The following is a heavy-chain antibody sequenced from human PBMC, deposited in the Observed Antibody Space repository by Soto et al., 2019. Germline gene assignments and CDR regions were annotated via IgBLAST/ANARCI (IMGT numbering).Heavy chain of an antibody. J-gene: IGHJ6*02. D-gene: IGHD3-3*01. V-gene: IGHV1-8*01. CDR2: VSPDSGST. CDR3: ARATELRYVEWSVYRGGTDAMDV. CDR1: GYTFSGYD. Sequence: QVQLVQSGAEVKKPGASVRVSCKASGYTFSGYDINWVRQATGQGLAWMGWVSPDSGSTGYAGIFQGRVTMTWDRSRTPAYLEMRGLTSEDSAVYYCARATELRYVEWSVYRGGTDAMDVWGQGTTVTVSS.